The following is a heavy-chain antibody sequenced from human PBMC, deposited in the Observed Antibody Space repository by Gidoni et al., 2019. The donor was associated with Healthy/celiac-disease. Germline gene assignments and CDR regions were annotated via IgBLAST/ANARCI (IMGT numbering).Heavy chain of an antibody. D-gene: IGHD2-2*02. CDR3: ARDGDCSSTSCYIGLNWFDP. CDR2: IWYDGSNK. V-gene: IGHV3-33*01. CDR1: GFTFSSYG. J-gene: IGHJ5*02. Sequence: QVQLVESGGGVVQPGRSLRLSCAASGFTFSSYGMPWVRQAPGKGLEWVAVIWYDGSNKYYADSVKGRFTISRDNSKNTLYLQMNSLRAEDTAVYYCARDGDCSSTSCYIGLNWFDPWGQGTLVTVSS.